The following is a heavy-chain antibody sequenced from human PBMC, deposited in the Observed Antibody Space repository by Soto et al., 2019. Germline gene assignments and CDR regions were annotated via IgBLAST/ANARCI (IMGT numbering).Heavy chain of an antibody. CDR1: GYSFTSYD. D-gene: IGHD3-16*01. CDR3: ARVPLGGYYYCIDV. Sequence: PSLKVSCNASGYSFTSYDINWVLRATGQGLEWMGWMNPNSGNTGYAQKFQGRVTMTRNTSISTAYMELSSLRSEDTAVYYCARVPLGGYYYCIDVWGKGTTVTVAS. CDR2: MNPNSGNT. J-gene: IGHJ6*03. V-gene: IGHV1-8*01.